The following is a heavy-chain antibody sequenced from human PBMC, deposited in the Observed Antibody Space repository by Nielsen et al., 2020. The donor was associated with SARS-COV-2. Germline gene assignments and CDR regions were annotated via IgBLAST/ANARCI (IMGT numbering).Heavy chain of an antibody. J-gene: IGHJ2*01. V-gene: IGHV1-3*04. D-gene: IGHD3-22*01. CDR2: INTGYGNT. Sequence: ASVKVSCKASGYTFTRYAMHWVRQAPGQRLEWMGWINTGYGNTKYSQKFQGRVTISRDTSASTAYMELSSLRSEDTAVYYCARVRNYHDSSLYWYFDLWGRGTLVTVSS. CDR1: GYTFTRYA. CDR3: ARVRNYHDSSLYWYFDL.